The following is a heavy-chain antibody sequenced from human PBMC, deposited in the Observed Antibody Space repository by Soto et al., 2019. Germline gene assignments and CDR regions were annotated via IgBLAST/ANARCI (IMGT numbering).Heavy chain of an antibody. J-gene: IGHJ2*01. V-gene: IGHV2-5*02. CDR2: ISWDDDK. CDR1: GFSLSTSGVG. Sequence: QITLKESGPTLVKPTQTLTLTCTFSGFSLSTSGVGVGWIRQPPGKALEWLALISWDDDKRYSPSLKNRLTNTKDPSTDQVDLTRTSMHPVDTPTTCCAQSDYFASGSYYGSWYFDLWGRGTLVTVSS. CDR3: AQSDYFASGSYYGSWYFDL. D-gene: IGHD3-10*01.